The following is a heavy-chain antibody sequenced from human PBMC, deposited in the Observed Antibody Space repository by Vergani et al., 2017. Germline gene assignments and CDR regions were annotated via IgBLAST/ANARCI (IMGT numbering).Heavy chain of an antibody. CDR2: ISGSGGST. CDR3: AKANPRNSGYDYRYYYHAMDV. CDR1: GFTFNHYA. Sequence: EVQLLESGGDLVQPGGSLRLSCAASGFTFNHYAMNWVRQAPGKGLEWVSGISGSGGSTYYAGSVKGRFTISRDSSKNTLYLQMNSLCAGDTAVYYCAKANPRNSGYDYRYYYHAMDVWGQGTTVTVSS. V-gene: IGHV3-23*01. D-gene: IGHD5-12*01. J-gene: IGHJ6*02.